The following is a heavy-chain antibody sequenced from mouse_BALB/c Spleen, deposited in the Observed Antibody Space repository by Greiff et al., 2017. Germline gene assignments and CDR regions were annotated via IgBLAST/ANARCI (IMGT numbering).Heavy chain of an antibody. CDR1: GYSFTSYW. D-gene: IGHD2-3*01. CDR3: ATGGYYDYFDY. V-gene: IGHV1-74*01. J-gene: IGHJ2*01. CDR2: IDPSDSET. Sequence: VQLQQSGPQLVRPGASVKISCKASGYSFTSYWMHWVKQRPGQGLEWIGMIDPSDSETRLNQKFKDKATLTVDKSSSTAYMQLSSLTSEDSAVYYCATGGYYDYFDYWGQGTTLTVSS.